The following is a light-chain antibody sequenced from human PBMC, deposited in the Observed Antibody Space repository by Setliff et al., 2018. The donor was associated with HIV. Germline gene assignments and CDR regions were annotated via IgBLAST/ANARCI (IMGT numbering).Light chain of an antibody. J-gene: IGLJ1*01. CDR3: CSYAGSPYV. CDR1: GSDVGGYNY. CDR2: DVS. Sequence: QSALTQPRSVSGSPGQSVTISCTGTGSDVGGYNYVSWYQQHPGKAPKLVIFDVSKRPSGVPDRFSGSKSGNTASLTISGLQAEDEADYYCCSYAGSPYVFGTGTKVTVL. V-gene: IGLV2-11*01.